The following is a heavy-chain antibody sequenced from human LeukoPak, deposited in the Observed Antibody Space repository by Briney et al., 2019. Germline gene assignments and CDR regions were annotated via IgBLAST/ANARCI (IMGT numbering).Heavy chain of an antibody. D-gene: IGHD5-12*01. CDR1: GYTFTSYG. J-gene: IGHJ4*02. Sequence: ASVKVSCKASGYTFTSYGISWVRQAPGQGLEWMGWISAYNGNTNYAQKLQGRVTMTTDTSTSTAYMELRSLGSDDTAVYYCARDYSGWYYFDYWGQGTLVTVSS. CDR2: ISAYNGNT. CDR3: ARDYSGWYYFDY. V-gene: IGHV1-18*01.